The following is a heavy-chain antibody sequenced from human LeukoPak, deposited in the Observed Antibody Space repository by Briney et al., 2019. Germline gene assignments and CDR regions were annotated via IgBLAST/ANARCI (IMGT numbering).Heavy chain of an antibody. D-gene: IGHD5-18*01. CDR1: GGSISSYY. J-gene: IGHJ3*02. V-gene: IGHV4-59*01. CDR3: ARLPSAYSRGAFDI. CDR2: IYYSGST. Sequence: SETLSLTCTVSGGSISSYYWSWIRQPPGKGLEWIGYIYYSGSTNYNPSLKSRVTISVDTSKNQFSLKLSSVTAADTALYYCARLPSAYSRGAFDIWGQGTMVTVSS.